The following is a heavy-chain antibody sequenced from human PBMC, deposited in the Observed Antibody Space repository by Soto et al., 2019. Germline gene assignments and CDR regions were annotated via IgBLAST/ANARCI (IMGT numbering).Heavy chain of an antibody. V-gene: IGHV2-26*01. CDR1: GFSLSNARMG. CDR3: ARHDYYGSGSYYPSFDY. CDR2: IFSNDEK. Sequence: QVTLKESGPVLVKPTETLTLTCTVSGFSLSNARMGVSWIRQPPGKALEWLAHIFSNDEKAYSTSLKSRLTISKDPSKSQVVLTMTNLDPVDTATYYCARHDYYGSGSYYPSFDYWGQGTLVTVSS. J-gene: IGHJ4*02. D-gene: IGHD3-10*01.